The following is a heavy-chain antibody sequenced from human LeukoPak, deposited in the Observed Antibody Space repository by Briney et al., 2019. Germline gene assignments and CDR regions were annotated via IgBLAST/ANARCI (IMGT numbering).Heavy chain of an antibody. CDR3: ARDSHQWLRFGSNWFDP. J-gene: IGHJ5*02. CDR2: ISAYNGNT. CDR1: GYTFTSYG. Sequence: ASVKVSCKASGYTFTSYGIIWVRQAPGQGLEWMGWISAYNGNTNYAQKLQGRVTMTTDASTSTSYMETRSLRSDDTAVYYCARDSHQWLRFGSNWFDPWGQGTLVTVSS. D-gene: IGHD5-12*01. V-gene: IGHV1-18*01.